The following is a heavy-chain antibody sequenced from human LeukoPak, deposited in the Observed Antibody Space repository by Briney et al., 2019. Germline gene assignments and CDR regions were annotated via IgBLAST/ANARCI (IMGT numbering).Heavy chain of an antibody. CDR3: ARAPAYGGNPGSLDY. CDR2: ISSSGSTK. D-gene: IGHD4-23*01. CDR1: GFTFSSYE. Sequence: GGSLRLSCAASGFTFSSYEMNWVRQAPGKGLEWVSYISSSGSTKYYADSVKGRFTISRDNAKNSLYLQMNSLRAEDTAVYYCARAPAYGGNPGSLDYWGQGTLVTVSS. V-gene: IGHV3-48*03. J-gene: IGHJ4*02.